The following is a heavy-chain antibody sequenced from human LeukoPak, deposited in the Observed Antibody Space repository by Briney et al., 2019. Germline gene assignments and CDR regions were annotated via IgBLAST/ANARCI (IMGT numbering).Heavy chain of an antibody. V-gene: IGHV3-48*04. Sequence: GGSLRLSCAASGFNFRNYAMNWVRQAPGKGLEWVSAVTGSGGTTYYADSVKGRFTISRDNAKNSLYLQMNSLRAEDTAVYYCARGQWLPKYYFDCWGQGTLVTVSS. J-gene: IGHJ4*02. D-gene: IGHD6-19*01. CDR2: VTGSGGTT. CDR1: GFNFRNYA. CDR3: ARGQWLPKYYFDC.